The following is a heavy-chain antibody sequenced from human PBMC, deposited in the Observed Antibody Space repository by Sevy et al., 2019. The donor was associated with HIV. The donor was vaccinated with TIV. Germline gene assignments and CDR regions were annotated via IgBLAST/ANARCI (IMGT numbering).Heavy chain of an antibody. CDR1: GFTFSNYD. D-gene: IGHD2-15*01. J-gene: IGHJ6*02. CDR2: ISSDSSRI. Sequence: GGSLRLSCAASGFTFSNYDMNWVRQAPGKGVEWVSYISSDSSRIYYADSVKGRLTISRDNAKNSLYVQMNRLRAEDTAVYYCASEGGYHDQGMDVWGQGTMVTVSS. CDR3: ASEGGYHDQGMDV. V-gene: IGHV3-48*01.